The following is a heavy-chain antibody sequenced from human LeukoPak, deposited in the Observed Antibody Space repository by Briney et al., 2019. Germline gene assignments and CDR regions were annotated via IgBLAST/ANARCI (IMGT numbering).Heavy chain of an antibody. CDR3: AKSNGYGSGDI. V-gene: IGHV4-4*07. CDR2: IYTSGSD. J-gene: IGHJ3*02. CDR1: GGSISSYY. Sequence: SGTLSLTCTVSGGSISSYYWSWIRQPAGKGLEWIGRIYTSGSDNYNPSPKSLVTMSVDKSKNQFSLKLGSVTAADRAVYYCAKSNGYGSGDIWGQGTMVNVSS. D-gene: IGHD3-10*01.